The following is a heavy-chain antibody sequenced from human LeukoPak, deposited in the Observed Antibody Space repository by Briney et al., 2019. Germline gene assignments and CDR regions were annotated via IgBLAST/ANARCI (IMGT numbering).Heavy chain of an antibody. D-gene: IGHD3-22*01. CDR1: GYTFTGYY. CDR3: ARAFWDLNRITMIVGGY. J-gene: IGHJ4*02. V-gene: IGHV1-2*06. CDR2: INPNSGGT. Sequence: GASVKVSCKASGYTFTGYYMHWVRQAPGQGLEWMGRINPNSGGTNYAQKFQGRVTMTRDTSISTAYMELSRLRSDDTAVYYCARAFWDLNRITMIVGGYWGQGTLVTVSS.